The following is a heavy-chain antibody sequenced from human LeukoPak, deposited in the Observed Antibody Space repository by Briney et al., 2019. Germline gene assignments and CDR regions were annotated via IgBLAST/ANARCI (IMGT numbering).Heavy chain of an antibody. J-gene: IGHJ6*02. Sequence: PGRSLRLSCAASGCTFSNYGMHWVRQAPGKGLEWVTIISHDGSNQYYVDPVKGRFTISRDNSKNTLYLQMNSLRAEDTAVYYCAKDGSSWYNPIYYYGMDVWGQGTTVTVSS. CDR3: AKDGSSWYNPIYYYGMDV. V-gene: IGHV3-30*18. CDR1: GCTFSNYG. CDR2: ISHDGSNQ. D-gene: IGHD6-13*01.